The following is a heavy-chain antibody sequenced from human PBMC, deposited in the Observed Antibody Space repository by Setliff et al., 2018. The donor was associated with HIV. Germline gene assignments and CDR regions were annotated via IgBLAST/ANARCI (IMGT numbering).Heavy chain of an antibody. CDR1: GGPISSNNYY. V-gene: IGHV4-39*01. CDR2: IYHGGTT. J-gene: IGHJ6*03. D-gene: IGHD3-10*01. Sequence: SETLSLTCSVSGGPISSNNYYWGWIRQPPGKGLEWIGSIYHGGTTFYNPSLKSRVTISVDESNNQFSLKLNSVTAADTAVYHCASQTMAHYYYYMDVWGKGTTVTVSS. CDR3: ASQTMAHYYYYMDV.